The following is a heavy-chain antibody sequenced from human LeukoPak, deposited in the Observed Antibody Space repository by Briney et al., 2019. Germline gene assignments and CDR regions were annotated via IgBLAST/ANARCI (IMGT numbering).Heavy chain of an antibody. Sequence: SETLSLTCAVYGGSFSGYYWSWIRQPPGKGLEWIGEINHSGSTNYNPSLKSRVTISVDTSKNQFSLKLSSVTAADTAVYYCARTTEGGYTYDYFYYYYYMDVWGKGTTVTISS. CDR1: GGSFSGYY. V-gene: IGHV4-34*01. D-gene: IGHD5-18*01. CDR3: ARTTEGGYTYDYFYYYYYMDV. CDR2: INHSGST. J-gene: IGHJ6*03.